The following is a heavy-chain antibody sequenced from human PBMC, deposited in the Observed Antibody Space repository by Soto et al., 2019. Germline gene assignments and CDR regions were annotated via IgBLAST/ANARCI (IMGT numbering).Heavy chain of an antibody. D-gene: IGHD6-13*01. V-gene: IGHV1-69*08. Sequence: QVQLVQSGAEVKKPGSSVKVSCKASGGTFSSYTISWVRQAPGQGLEWMGRIIPILGIANYAQKFQGRVTITADKSTSTAYMELSSLRSEDTAVYYCARERIAAAGTDYWGQGTLVTVSS. CDR3: ARERIAAAGTDY. CDR2: IIPILGIA. J-gene: IGHJ4*02. CDR1: GGTFSSYT.